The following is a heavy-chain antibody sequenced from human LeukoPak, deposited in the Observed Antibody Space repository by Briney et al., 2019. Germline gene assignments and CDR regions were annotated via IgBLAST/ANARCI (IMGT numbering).Heavy chain of an antibody. Sequence: SETLSLTSTVSGGSISSYYWSWIRTRPGKGREWSGYIYYSGSSNYNHALKSRVTISVDTSKNQCSLKLSSVTAADTAVYYCASGTEDYGSGSYYLYYWGQGTLVTVSS. CDR1: GGSISSYY. CDR2: IYYSGSS. CDR3: ASGTEDYGSGSYYLYY. V-gene: IGHV4-59*01. J-gene: IGHJ4*02. D-gene: IGHD3-10*01.